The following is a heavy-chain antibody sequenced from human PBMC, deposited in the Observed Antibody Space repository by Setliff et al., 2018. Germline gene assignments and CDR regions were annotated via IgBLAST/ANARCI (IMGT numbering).Heavy chain of an antibody. CDR3: ARAHTWSLPNDNSGYPGWFDP. D-gene: IGHD3-22*01. CDR2: ISTSGDT. CDR1: GGSIGSHN. V-gene: IGHV4-4*07. Sequence: SETLSLTCTVSGGSIGSHNWVWIRQPPGSGLEWIGRISTSGDTNYNPSLKSRVTMSVDTSKNHVSLKLSPVTAADTAVYYCARAHTWSLPNDNSGYPGWFDPWGQGTLVTVSS. J-gene: IGHJ5*02.